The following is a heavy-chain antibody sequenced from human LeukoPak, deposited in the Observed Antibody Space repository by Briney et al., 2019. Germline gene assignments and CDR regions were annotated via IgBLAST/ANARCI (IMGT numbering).Heavy chain of an antibody. D-gene: IGHD2-15*01. Sequence: PSETLSLTCAVYGGSFSGYYWSWIRQPPGKGLEWIGEINHSGSTNYNPSLKSRVTISVDTSKNQFSLKLSSVTAADTAVYYCARGQGYCSGGSCYSSPNYYYYYMDVWGKWTTVTVSS. CDR1: GGSFSGYY. CDR2: INHSGST. J-gene: IGHJ6*03. V-gene: IGHV4-34*01. CDR3: ARGQGYCSGGSCYSSPNYYYYYMDV.